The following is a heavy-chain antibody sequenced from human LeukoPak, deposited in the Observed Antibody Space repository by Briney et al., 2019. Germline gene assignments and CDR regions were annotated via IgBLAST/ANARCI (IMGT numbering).Heavy chain of an antibody. D-gene: IGHD2-21*02. CDR2: LMTNGGI. V-gene: IGHV4-4*07. Sequence: SETLSLTCSVSGAYINNYHWSWIRQPAGKGLEWIGRLMTNGGINYNPSLKSRVTMSLDTPRNQFSLKLRSVTAADTAIYYCTTDQRDSRMDVWGKGTPVTVSS. CDR3: TTDQRDSRMDV. J-gene: IGHJ6*04. CDR1: GAYINNYH.